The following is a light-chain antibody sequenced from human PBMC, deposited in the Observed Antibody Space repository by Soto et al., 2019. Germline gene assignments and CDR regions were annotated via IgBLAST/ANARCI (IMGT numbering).Light chain of an antibody. V-gene: IGKV1-5*01. CDR1: QSISSW. Sequence: DIQRTQSPSTLSASVGDRVTITCRASQSISSWLAWYQQKPGKAPKLLIYDASSLESGVPSRFSGSGSGTEFTLTISSLQPDDFATYYCQQYNSYKRTFGQGTKADIK. J-gene: IGKJ1*01. CDR2: DAS. CDR3: QQYNSYKRT.